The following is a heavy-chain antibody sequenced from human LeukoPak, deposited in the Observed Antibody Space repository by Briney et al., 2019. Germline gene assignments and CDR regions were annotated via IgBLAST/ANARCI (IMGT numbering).Heavy chain of an antibody. V-gene: IGHV5-10-1*01. J-gene: IGHJ6*04. CDR2: IVSSDSNT. CDR1: GYSFTSYW. Sequence: GESLQISSKGSGYSFTSYWISCVRQMPGKGLEWMGSIVSSDSNTNNSPTFQGHVTVSADKSTSTTYLQWSRLKASDTTMYYCATLFPTMLLSSYYYYGIDVWGEGTTVTVSS. D-gene: IGHD1/OR15-1a*01. CDR3: ATLFPTMLLSSYYYYGIDV.